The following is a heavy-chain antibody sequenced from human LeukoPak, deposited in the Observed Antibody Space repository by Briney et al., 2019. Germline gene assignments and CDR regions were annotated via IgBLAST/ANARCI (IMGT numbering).Heavy chain of an antibody. CDR3: ARHLLWFGELSGGFDY. CDR1: GFTFSSYS. CDR2: ISSSGGST. J-gene: IGHJ4*02. V-gene: IGHV3-23*01. D-gene: IGHD3-10*01. Sequence: GGSLRLSCAASGFTFSSYSMNWVRQAPGKGLEWVSGISSSGGSTYYADSVKGRFTISRDNSRNTLYLQMNSLRAEDTAVYYCARHLLWFGELSGGFDYWGQGTLVTVSS.